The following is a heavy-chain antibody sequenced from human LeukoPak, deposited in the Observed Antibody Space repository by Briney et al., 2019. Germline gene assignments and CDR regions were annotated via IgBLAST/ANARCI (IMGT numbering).Heavy chain of an antibody. CDR3: ARSNQADDY. D-gene: IGHD1-14*01. CDR1: GFTFNNYA. Sequence: GGSLRLSCAASGFTFNNYAMHWVRQVPGKGLVWVARINPGGSSITYADSVKGRFTISRDNAKNTLYLQMDSLRAEDTGVYYCARSNQADDYWGQGTLVTVSS. CDR2: INPGGSSI. V-gene: IGHV3-74*01. J-gene: IGHJ4*02.